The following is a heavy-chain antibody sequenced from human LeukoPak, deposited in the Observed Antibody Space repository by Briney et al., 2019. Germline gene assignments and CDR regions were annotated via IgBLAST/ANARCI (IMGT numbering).Heavy chain of an antibody. Sequence: GGSLRLSWAASGFTFTSDWMGWVRQVPGRGRGWVAKIKKEGREKYYVDSVKRRFTISRDNAKNSLSLQMNSLRAEDTAVYYCARDQGYCTSVNCRGDAFDVWGQGSMVSVSS. D-gene: IGHD2-8*02. V-gene: IGHV3-7*01. CDR2: IKKEGREK. CDR1: GFTFTSDW. J-gene: IGHJ3*01. CDR3: ARDQGYCTSVNCRGDAFDV.